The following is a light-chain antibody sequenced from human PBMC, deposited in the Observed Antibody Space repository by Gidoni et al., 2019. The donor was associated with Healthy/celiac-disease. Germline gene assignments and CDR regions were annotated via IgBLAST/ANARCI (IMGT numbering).Light chain of an antibody. V-gene: IGKV1-5*03. CDR1: QSISSW. CDR3: QQYSNYPMCS. J-gene: IGKJ2*04. Sequence: DIQMTQSPSTLSASVGDRVTITCRASQSISSWLAWYQQKPGKAPKLLIYKASSLGSGVPSRFSGSGSGTEFTLTNSSLQPDDFATYYFQQYSNYPMCSFGQGTKLEIK. CDR2: KAS.